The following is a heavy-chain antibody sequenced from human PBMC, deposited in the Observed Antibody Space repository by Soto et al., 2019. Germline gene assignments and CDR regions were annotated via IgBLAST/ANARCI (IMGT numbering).Heavy chain of an antibody. CDR1: SGSMISGGYY. D-gene: IGHD6-6*01. J-gene: IGHJ6*02. CDR3: ARRGGSSSAYYYSAFDV. CDR2: IYSNGDT. Sequence: QVQLQESGPGLVKPSQTLSLTCSVSSGSMISGGYYWSWIRQHPGKGLEWIGYIYSNGDTYYNPSLKSPVSISVDTSKNQFSLNLTSVTAADTAIYYCARRGGSSSAYYYSAFDVWGPGTTVTVSS. V-gene: IGHV4-31*01.